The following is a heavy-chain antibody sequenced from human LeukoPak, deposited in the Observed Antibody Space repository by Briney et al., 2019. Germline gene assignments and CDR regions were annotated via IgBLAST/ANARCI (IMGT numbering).Heavy chain of an antibody. Sequence: SETLSLTCAVYGGSFSGYYWSWIRQPPGKGLEWIGEINHSGSTNYNPSLKSRVTISVDTSENQFSLKLSSVTAADTAVYYCASVDYGSGSYPHQHWGQGTLVTVSS. D-gene: IGHD3-10*01. CDR1: GGSFSGYY. V-gene: IGHV4-34*01. CDR3: ASVDYGSGSYPHQH. J-gene: IGHJ1*01. CDR2: INHSGST.